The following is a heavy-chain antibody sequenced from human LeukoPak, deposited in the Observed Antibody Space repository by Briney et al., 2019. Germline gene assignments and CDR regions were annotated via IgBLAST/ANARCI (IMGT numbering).Heavy chain of an antibody. Sequence: GGSLRLSCAASGFIFRNYEFNWVRQGPEKGLEWVSTISPSGSATYYADSVKGRFTISRDNSKTTLYLQMNSLRDEDTALYHCTRDKSASSPREWFDPWGQGTVVTVSS. D-gene: IGHD6-6*01. V-gene: IGHV3-23*01. CDR2: ISPSGSAT. J-gene: IGHJ5*02. CDR1: GFIFRNYE. CDR3: TRDKSASSPREWFDP.